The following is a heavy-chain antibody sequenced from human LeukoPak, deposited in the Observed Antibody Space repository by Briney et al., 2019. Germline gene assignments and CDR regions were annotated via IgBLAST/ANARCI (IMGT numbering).Heavy chain of an antibody. D-gene: IGHD2-2*01. CDR2: ISYDGSNK. Sequence: GGSLRLSCVASRFTFSSYPMHWVRQAPGKGLEWVAVISYDGSNKYYADSVKGRFTISRDNAKNSLYLQMNSLRAEDTAVYYCARDGWGIVVVPAAPSFDYWGQGTLVTVSS. V-gene: IGHV3-30-3*01. CDR3: ARDGWGIVVVPAAPSFDY. CDR1: RFTFSSYP. J-gene: IGHJ4*02.